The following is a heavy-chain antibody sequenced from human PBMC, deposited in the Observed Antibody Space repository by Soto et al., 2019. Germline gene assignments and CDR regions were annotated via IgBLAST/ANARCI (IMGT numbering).Heavy chain of an antibody. CDR1: GFPFRSYG. D-gene: IGHD2-2*01. Sequence: GGSLRLSCAWSGFPFRSYGMQWVRQTPGEGLEWVAAISSDGSKQFYGDSVKGRFTISRDNAKNSLYLQMNSLRAEDTAVYYCARAGVVVPETNFDYWGQGTLVTVSS. CDR2: ISSDGSKQ. CDR3: ARAGVVVPETNFDY. J-gene: IGHJ4*02. V-gene: IGHV3-33*05.